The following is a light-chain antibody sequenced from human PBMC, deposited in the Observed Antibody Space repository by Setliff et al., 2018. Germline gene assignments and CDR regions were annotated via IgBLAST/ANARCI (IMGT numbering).Light chain of an antibody. Sequence: QSVLTQPASVPGSPGQSITISCSGTSSDVGSYDLVSWYQQHPGKAPKLIIYGVSDRPSGVSNRFSGSKSGNTASLTISGLQTEDEADYYCNAYTSGTTYVFGTGTKV. J-gene: IGLJ1*01. V-gene: IGLV2-14*03. CDR2: GVS. CDR1: SSDVGSYDL. CDR3: NAYTSGTTYV.